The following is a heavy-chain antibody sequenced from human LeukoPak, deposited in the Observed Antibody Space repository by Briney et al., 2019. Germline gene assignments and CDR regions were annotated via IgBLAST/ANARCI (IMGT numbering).Heavy chain of an antibody. CDR1: GGSFSGYY. CDR3: ARRRRYNWNAYFDY. Sequence: SETLSLTCAVYGGSFSGYYWSWIRQPPGKGLEWIGEINHSGSTNYNPSLKSRVTISVDTSKNQFSLKLSSVTAADTAVYYCARRRRYNWNAYFDYWGQGTLVNVSS. D-gene: IGHD1-1*01. CDR2: INHSGST. J-gene: IGHJ4*02. V-gene: IGHV4-34*01.